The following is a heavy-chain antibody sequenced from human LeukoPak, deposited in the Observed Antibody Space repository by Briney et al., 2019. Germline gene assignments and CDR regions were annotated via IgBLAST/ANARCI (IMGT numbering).Heavy chain of an antibody. D-gene: IGHD2-15*01. CDR1: GGTFSKYT. Sequence: SVKVSCKASGGTFSKYTISWVRQRPGQGLEWMGGITPLFGTANYAQKFQGRVTITADESASTAYMELSSLRSEDTAVYYCARDKRRNIVVVVAATVPDYWGQGTLVTVSS. CDR3: ARDKRRNIVVVVAATVPDY. V-gene: IGHV1-69*13. J-gene: IGHJ4*02. CDR2: ITPLFGTA.